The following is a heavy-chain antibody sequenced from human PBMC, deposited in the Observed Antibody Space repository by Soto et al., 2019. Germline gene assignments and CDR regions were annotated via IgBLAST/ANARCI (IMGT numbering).Heavy chain of an antibody. V-gene: IGHV1-2*02. Sequence: ASVKVSCKASGYTFTGYYMHWVRQAPGQGLEWMGWINPNSGGTNYAQKFQGRVTMTRDTSISTAYMELSRLRSDDTAVYYCARGGDWNYGHIPFDYWGQGTLVTVSS. CDR1: GYTFTGYY. D-gene: IGHD1-7*01. CDR2: INPNSGGT. J-gene: IGHJ4*02. CDR3: ARGGDWNYGHIPFDY.